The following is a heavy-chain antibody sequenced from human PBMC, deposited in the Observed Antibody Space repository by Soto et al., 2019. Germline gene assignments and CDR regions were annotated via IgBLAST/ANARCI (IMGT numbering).Heavy chain of an antibody. D-gene: IGHD5-12*01. Sequence: EVQLLDSGGGLVQPGGSLRLSCAASGFTFSNYVMNWVRQAPGKGLDWVSAISASGGSTYYADSVKGRFTISRDNSKNTLYRQMSSLRAEDTAVYYCAKGPRGSVYDLDYWGQGTLVTVSS. V-gene: IGHV3-23*01. CDR2: ISASGGST. CDR3: AKGPRGSVYDLDY. J-gene: IGHJ4*02. CDR1: GFTFSNYV.